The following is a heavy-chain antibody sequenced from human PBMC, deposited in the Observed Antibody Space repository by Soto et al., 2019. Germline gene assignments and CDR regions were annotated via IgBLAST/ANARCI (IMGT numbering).Heavy chain of an antibody. CDR3: ARSPPYYYGSGSRPSYYYYYMNV. CDR1: GVSISSGDYY. V-gene: IGHV4-30-4*01. J-gene: IGHJ6*03. D-gene: IGHD3-10*01. Sequence: SETLSLTCTVSGVSISSGDYYWSWIRQPPGKGLEWIGYIYYSGSTYYNPSLKSRVTISVDTSKNQFSLKLSSVTAADTAVYYCARSPPYYYGSGSRPSYYYYYMNVWGKGTTVTVS. CDR2: IYYSGST.